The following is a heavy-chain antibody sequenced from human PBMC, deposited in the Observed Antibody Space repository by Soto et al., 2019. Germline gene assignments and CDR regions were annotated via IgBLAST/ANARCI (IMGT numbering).Heavy chain of an antibody. D-gene: IGHD3-22*01. CDR2: INPNGGVT. CDR3: ARGTGRSRYYYYY. CDR1: GYTFTGYY. J-gene: IGHJ4*02. V-gene: IGHV1-2*02. Sequence: ASVKVSCKASGYTFTGYYMHWVREAPGQGLECMGWINPNGGVTNYAQKFQGRVTMTRDTSISTAYMELSSLRSDGTAVYYCARGTGRSRYYYYYWGQGTLVTVSS.